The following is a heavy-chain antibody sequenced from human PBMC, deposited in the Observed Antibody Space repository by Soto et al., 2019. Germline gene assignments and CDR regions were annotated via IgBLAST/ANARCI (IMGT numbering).Heavy chain of an antibody. J-gene: IGHJ4*02. V-gene: IGHV3-23*01. CDR3: AKVRSLYCTSGHCDFDY. D-gene: IGHD2-8*01. CDR2: ISNSGGST. Sequence: PGGSLRLSCAASGFTFSTYYMSWVRQAPGKGLEWVSTISNSGGSTYYADSVRGRFTISRDNSKNTLYLQMNSLRAEDTAVFYCAKVRSLYCTSGHCDFDYWGQGTLVTVSS. CDR1: GFTFSTYY.